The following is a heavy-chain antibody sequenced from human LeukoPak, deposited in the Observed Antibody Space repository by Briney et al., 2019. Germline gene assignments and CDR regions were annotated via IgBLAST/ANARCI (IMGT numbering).Heavy chain of an antibody. Sequence: SETLSLTCTASGGSISSYYWSWIRQPPGKGLEWIGYIYYSGSTNYNPSLKSRVTISVDTSKNQFSLKLSSVTAADTAVYYCARPHRSPSGWQDWYFDLWGRGTLVTVSS. V-gene: IGHV4-59*08. CDR2: IYYSGST. J-gene: IGHJ2*01. CDR3: ARPHRSPSGWQDWYFDL. CDR1: GGSISSYY. D-gene: IGHD6-19*01.